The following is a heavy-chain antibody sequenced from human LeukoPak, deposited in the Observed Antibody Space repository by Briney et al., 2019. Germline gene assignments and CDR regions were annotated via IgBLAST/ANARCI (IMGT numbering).Heavy chain of an antibody. D-gene: IGHD3-10*01. CDR2: IYYSGST. J-gene: IGHJ4*02. CDR3: ARGGRGGYFDY. V-gene: IGHV4-30-4*01. Sequence: SQTLSLTCTVSGGSVSSGDYYWSWIRQPPGKGLEWIGYIYYSGSTNYNPSLKSRVTISVDTSKNQFSLKLSSVTAADTAVYYCARGGRGGYFDYWGQGTLVTVSS. CDR1: GGSVSSGDYY.